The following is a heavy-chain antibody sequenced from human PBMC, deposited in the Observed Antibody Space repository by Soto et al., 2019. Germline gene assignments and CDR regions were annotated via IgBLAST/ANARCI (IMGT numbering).Heavy chain of an antibody. CDR3: ARGAEHQLLSRDYFYGMDV. CDR1: GFTLSRYG. D-gene: IGHD1-1*01. CDR2: ISFEGNTQ. V-gene: IGHV3-30*05. J-gene: IGHJ6*02. Sequence: QVQLVESGGGVVQPVRSLRLSCAASGFTLSRYGMHWVRQAPGKGLEWVAVISFEGNTQYYADSVKGRFTISRDNSKDTLSLQIHSLRPEDTAVYYCARGAEHQLLSRDYFYGMDVWGQGTTVSVSS.